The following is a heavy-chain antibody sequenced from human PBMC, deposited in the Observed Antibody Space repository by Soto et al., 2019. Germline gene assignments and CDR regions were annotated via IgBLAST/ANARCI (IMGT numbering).Heavy chain of an antibody. J-gene: IGHJ6*03. Sequence: SETLSLTCTVSGGSISSYYWSWIRQPPGKGLEWIGYIYYSGSTNYNPSLKSRVTISVDTSKNQFSLKLSSVTAADTAVYYCTIGLSDYYYYMDVWGKGTTVTVS. D-gene: IGHD3-16*01. V-gene: IGHV4-59*01. CDR1: GGSISSYY. CDR2: IYYSGST. CDR3: TIGLSDYYYYMDV.